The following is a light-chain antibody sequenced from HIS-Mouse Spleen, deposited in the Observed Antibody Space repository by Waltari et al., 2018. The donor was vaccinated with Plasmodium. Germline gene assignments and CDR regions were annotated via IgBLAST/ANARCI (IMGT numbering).Light chain of an antibody. CDR1: RRDVERYHL. CDR2: EGS. J-gene: IGLJ2*01. V-gene: IGLV2-23*01. Sequence: QSALTQPASVSGSPGQSITISFPATRRDVERYHLVSWYQQHPGKAPKLMIYEGSKRPSGVSNRFSGSKSGNTASLTISGLQAEDEADYYCCSYAGSSTLVFGGGTKLTVL. CDR3: CSYAGSSTLV.